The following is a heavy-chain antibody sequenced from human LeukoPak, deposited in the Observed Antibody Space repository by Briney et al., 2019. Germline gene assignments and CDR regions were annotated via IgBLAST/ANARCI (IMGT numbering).Heavy chain of an antibody. J-gene: IGHJ4*02. CDR2: ISAYNGNT. CDR3: ARDSQSPDY. Sequence: GASVKVSCKASGYTFSSYDITWVRQAPGQGLEWMGWISAYNGNTNYAQKFQGRVTMTTDTSTSTAYMELRSLRSDDTAVYYCARDSQSPDYWGQGTLATVSS. V-gene: IGHV1-18*01. CDR1: GYTFSSYD.